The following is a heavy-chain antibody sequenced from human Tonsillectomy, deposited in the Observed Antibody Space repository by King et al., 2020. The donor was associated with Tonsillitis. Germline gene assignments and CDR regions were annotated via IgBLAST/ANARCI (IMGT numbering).Heavy chain of an antibody. J-gene: IGHJ4*02. Sequence: VQLQESGPGLVKPSETLSLTCTVSGGSISSDYWSWIRLTPGRGLEWIGYIYYSGNTKYNPSLKSRVTISADSSKNQFSLKLSSVTAADTAVYYCARSERLGTTTFDYWGQGTLVTVSS. CDR2: IYYSGNT. D-gene: IGHD1-26*01. V-gene: IGHV4-59*13. CDR3: ARSERLGTTTFDY. CDR1: GGSISSDY.